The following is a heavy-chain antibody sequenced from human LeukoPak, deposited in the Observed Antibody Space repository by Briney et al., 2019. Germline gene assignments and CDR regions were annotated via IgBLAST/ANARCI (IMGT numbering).Heavy chain of an antibody. CDR3: AKGQGLYAPLRNYGMDV. CDR2: ISYDGSNE. CDR1: GFTFTMYG. V-gene: IGHV3-30*18. J-gene: IGHJ6*02. D-gene: IGHD2-2*01. Sequence: GGSLRLSCAASGFTFTMYGMNWVRQAPGKGLDWVAAISYDGSNEFYADPVKGRFTISGDNSKNTLYLQMNSLRTEDTAVYYCAKGQGLYAPLRNYGMDVWGQGTTVTVSS.